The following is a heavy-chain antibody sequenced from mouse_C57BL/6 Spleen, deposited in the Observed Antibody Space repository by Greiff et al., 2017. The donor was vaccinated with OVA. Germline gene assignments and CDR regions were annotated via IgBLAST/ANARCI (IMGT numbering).Heavy chain of an antibody. CDR3: ARGDGSSHWYFDV. CDR2: IDPNSGGT. J-gene: IGHJ1*03. D-gene: IGHD1-1*01. Sequence: VQLQQPGAELVKPGASVKLSCKASGYTFTSYWMHWVKQRPGRGLEWIGSIDPNSGGTRYNEKFKSKATLTVDKPSSTAYMQLSSLTSEDSAVYYGARGDGSSHWYFDVWGTGTTVTVSS. V-gene: IGHV1-72*01. CDR1: GYTFTSYW.